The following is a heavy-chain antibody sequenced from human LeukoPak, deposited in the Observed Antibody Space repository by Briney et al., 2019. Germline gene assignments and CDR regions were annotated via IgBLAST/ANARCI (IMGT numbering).Heavy chain of an antibody. D-gene: IGHD2-15*01. CDR2: MNPNSGNT. J-gene: IGHJ6*02. CDR1: GYTFTSYD. Sequence: ASVKVSCKASGYTFTSYDINWVRQATGQGLVWMGWMNPNSGNTGYAQKFQGRVTMTRNTSISTAYMELSSLRSEDTAVYYCARDTIHCSGGSCYYYYYYGMDVWGQGTTVTVSS. CDR3: ARDTIHCSGGSCYYYYYYGMDV. V-gene: IGHV1-8*01.